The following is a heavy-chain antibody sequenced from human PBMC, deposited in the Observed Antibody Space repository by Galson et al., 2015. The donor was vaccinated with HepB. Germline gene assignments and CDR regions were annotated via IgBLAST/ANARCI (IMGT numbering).Heavy chain of an antibody. J-gene: IGHJ4*02. V-gene: IGHV3-21*01. CDR1: GFTFSSYS. CDR2: ISSSSSYI. CDR3: ARDKDMVRGVIAREFDY. D-gene: IGHD3-10*01. Sequence: SLRLSCAASGFTFSSYSMNWVRQAPGKGLEWVSSISSSSSYIYYADSVKGRFTISRDNTKNSLYLQMNSLRAEDTAVYYCARDKDMVRGVIAREFDYWGQGTLVTVSS.